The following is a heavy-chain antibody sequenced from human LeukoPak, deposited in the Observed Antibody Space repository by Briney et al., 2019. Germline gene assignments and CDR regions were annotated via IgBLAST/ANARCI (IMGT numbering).Heavy chain of an antibody. J-gene: IGHJ6*03. CDR2: INWNSGRM. Sequence: GVSLRLSCAAAGFTFDDYAMHWVRQAPGKGLEWVSTINWNSGRMEYADSVKGRFTISRDNAKNSLYLQMNSLRDEDTALYYCAKDGQRRAVSVVTYMDVWGKGTTVTVSS. CDR1: GFTFDDYA. CDR3: AKDGQRRAVSVVTYMDV. D-gene: IGHD6-19*01. V-gene: IGHV3-9*01.